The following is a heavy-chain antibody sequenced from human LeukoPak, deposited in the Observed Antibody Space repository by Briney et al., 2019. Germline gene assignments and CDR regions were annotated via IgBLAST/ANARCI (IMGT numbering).Heavy chain of an antibody. CDR2: IYYSGST. D-gene: IGHD3-9*01. CDR3: AREKRDYDILTGYLYYFDY. V-gene: IGHV4-59*01. CDR1: GGSISSYY. J-gene: IGHJ4*02. Sequence: KPSETLSLTCTVSGGSISSYYWSWIRQPPGKGLEWIGYIYYSGSTNYNPSLKSRVTISVDTSKNQLSLKLSSVTAADTAVYYCAREKRDYDILTGYLYYFDYWGQGTLVTVSS.